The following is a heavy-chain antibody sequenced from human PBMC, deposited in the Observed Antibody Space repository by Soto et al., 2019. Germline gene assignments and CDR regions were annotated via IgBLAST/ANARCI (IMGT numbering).Heavy chain of an antibody. D-gene: IGHD2-15*01. CDR1: GGSIRSSY. CDR2: IYSSGAT. CDR3: ARGYCSGGSCYELAP. V-gene: IGHV4-4*07. J-gene: IGHJ5*02. Sequence: PSLTCTVSGGSIRSSYWSWIRQPAGKGLEWLGRIYSSGATNYNPSLKSRVTMSVDTSQNHFSLKLTSVTAADTAVYYCARGYCSGGSCYELAPWGQGILVTVSS.